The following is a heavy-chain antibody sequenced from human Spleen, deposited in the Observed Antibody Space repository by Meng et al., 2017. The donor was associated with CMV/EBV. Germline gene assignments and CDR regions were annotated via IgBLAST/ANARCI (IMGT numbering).Heavy chain of an antibody. CDR1: GFTFSSYA. CDR3: ARDSGGLYGSGSYYYYGLDV. Sequence: GESLKISCAASGFTFSSYAMHWVRQAPGKGLEWVAVISYDGSNKYYADSVKGRFTISRDNSKNTLFLQMNNLRAEDTAVYYCARDSGGLYGSGSYYYYGLDVWSQGTTVTVSS. V-gene: IGHV3-30*04. CDR2: ISYDGSNK. J-gene: IGHJ6*02. D-gene: IGHD3-10*01.